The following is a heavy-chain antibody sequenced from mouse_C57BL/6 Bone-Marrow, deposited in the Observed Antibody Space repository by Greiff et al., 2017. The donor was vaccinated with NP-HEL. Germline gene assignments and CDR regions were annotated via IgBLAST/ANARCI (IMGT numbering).Heavy chain of an antibody. Sequence: QVQLQQPGAELVKPGASVKLSCKASGYTFTSYWMQWVKQRPGQGLEWIGEIDPSDSYTNYNQKFKGKATLTVDTSSSTAYMQLSSLTSEDSAVYYCAREGGYDYEGWYFDVWGTGTTVTVSS. CDR3: AREGGYDYEGWYFDV. CDR1: GYTFTSYW. D-gene: IGHD2-4*01. J-gene: IGHJ1*03. V-gene: IGHV1-50*01. CDR2: IDPSDSYT.